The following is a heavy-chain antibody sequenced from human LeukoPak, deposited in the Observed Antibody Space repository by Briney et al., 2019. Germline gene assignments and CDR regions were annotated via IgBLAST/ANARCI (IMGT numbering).Heavy chain of an antibody. CDR1: GFTFSDYY. D-gene: IGHD3-22*01. CDR2: ISSSGSTI. V-gene: IGHV3-11*01. J-gene: IGHJ5*02. CDR3: ARAITMIVVVTPNWFDP. Sequence: GGSLRLSCAASGFTFSDYYMSWIRQAPGKGLEWVSYISSSGSTIYYADSVKGRFTISRDNAKNSLYLQMNSLRAEDTAVYYCARAITMIVVVTPNWFDPWGQGTLVTVSS.